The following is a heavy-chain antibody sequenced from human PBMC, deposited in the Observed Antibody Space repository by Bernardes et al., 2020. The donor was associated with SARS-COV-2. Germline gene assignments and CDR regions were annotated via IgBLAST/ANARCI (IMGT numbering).Heavy chain of an antibody. CDR2: ISSSSSYI. V-gene: IGHV3-21*01. CDR3: ARDGTAMNYYMDV. CDR1: GFTFSSYS. D-gene: IGHD5-18*01. J-gene: IGHJ6*03. Sequence: GGSLRLSCAASGFTFSSYSMNWVRQAPGKGLEWVSSISSSSSYIYYADSVKGRFTISRDNAKNSLYLQMNSLRAEDTAVYYCARDGTAMNYYMDVWGKGTTVTVSS.